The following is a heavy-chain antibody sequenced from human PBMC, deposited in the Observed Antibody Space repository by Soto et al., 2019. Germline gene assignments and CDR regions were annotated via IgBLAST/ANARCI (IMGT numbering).Heavy chain of an antibody. CDR1: GFTFSDYA. J-gene: IGHJ5*02. CDR2: IGGVGTDR. V-gene: IGHV3-23*01. D-gene: IGHD1-20*01. Sequence: DVQLLESGGGLVQPGGSLRLSCAASGFTFSDYAMTWVRQAPGKGPEWVSSIGGVGTDRYYADSVKGRFTISRDNSKNTLFLQMSSLRSDATAVYYRAKEPVPYNGKWDWFDPWGQGTLVTVSS. CDR3: AKEPVPYNGKWDWFDP.